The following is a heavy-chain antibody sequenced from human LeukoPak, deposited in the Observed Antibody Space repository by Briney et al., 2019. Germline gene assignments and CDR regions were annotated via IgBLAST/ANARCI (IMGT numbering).Heavy chain of an antibody. CDR3: AREGPVQAIDY. Sequence: ASVKVSCKASGYTFTSYYMHWVRQAPGQGLEWMGIINPSGGSTSYAQKFQGRVTMTRDMSTSTVYMELSSLRSEDTDVYYCAREGPVQAIDYWGQGPLVTVSS. D-gene: IGHD2-2*01. CDR1: GYTFTSYY. V-gene: IGHV1-46*01. J-gene: IGHJ4*02. CDR2: INPSGGST.